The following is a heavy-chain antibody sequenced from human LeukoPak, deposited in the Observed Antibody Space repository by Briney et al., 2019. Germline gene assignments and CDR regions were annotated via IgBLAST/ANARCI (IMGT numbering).Heavy chain of an antibody. J-gene: IGHJ4*02. CDR3: ARGGIAAAGTPSHGY. Sequence: GGSLRLSCAASGFTFSSYGMHWVRQAPGKGLEWVAVIWYDRSNKYYADSVKGRFTISRDNSKNTLYLQMNSLRAEDTAVYYCARGGIAAAGTPSHGYWGQGTLVTVSS. D-gene: IGHD6-13*01. V-gene: IGHV3-33*01. CDR1: GFTFSSYG. CDR2: IWYDRSNK.